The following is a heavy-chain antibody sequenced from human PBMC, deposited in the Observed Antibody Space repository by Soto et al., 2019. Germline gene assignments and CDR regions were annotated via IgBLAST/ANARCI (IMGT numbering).Heavy chain of an antibody. D-gene: IGHD2-8*01. J-gene: IGHJ4*02. CDR2: IDWDDDK. Sequence: GPTLVNPTQALTLTCPFSGFSLSTSGMRVSWIRQPPGKALEWLARIDWDDDKFYSTSLKTRLTISKDTSKNQVVLTMTNMDPVDTATYYCARGNGFDYWGQGALVPVPS. V-gene: IGHV2-70*04. CDR3: ARGNGFDY. CDR1: GFSLSTSGMR.